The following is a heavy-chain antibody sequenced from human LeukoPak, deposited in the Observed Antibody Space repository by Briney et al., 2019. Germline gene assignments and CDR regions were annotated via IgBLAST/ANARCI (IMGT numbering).Heavy chain of an antibody. D-gene: IGHD5-18*01. Sequence: PGGSLRLSCTASGFSFNNHYMNWVRQAPGKGLEWVANIKQDGSEKYYVDSVKGRFTISRDNAKNSLYLQMNSLRAEDTAVYYCARGTPDTAMGGDFDYWGQGTLVTVSS. CDR2: IKQDGSEK. V-gene: IGHV3-7*01. CDR1: GFSFNNHY. J-gene: IGHJ4*02. CDR3: ARGTPDTAMGGDFDY.